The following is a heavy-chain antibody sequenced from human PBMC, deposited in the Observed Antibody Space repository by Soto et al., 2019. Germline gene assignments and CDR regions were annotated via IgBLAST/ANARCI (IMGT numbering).Heavy chain of an antibody. CDR2: IIPIFGTA. Sequence: SVKVSCKASGGTFSSYAISWVRQAPGQGLEWMGGIIPIFGTANYAQKFQGRVTITADESTSTAYMELSSLRSEDTAVYYCARRHHNYYDSSGSPSDPWGQRTLVTVSS. V-gene: IGHV1-69*13. CDR1: GGTFSSYA. J-gene: IGHJ5*02. CDR3: ARRHHNYYDSSGSPSDP. D-gene: IGHD3-22*01.